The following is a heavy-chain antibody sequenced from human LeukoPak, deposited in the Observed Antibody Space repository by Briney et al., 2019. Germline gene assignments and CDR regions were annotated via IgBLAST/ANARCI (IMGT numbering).Heavy chain of an antibody. CDR3: ARGRAGNYYNHNDY. J-gene: IGHJ4*01. Sequence: GGSLRLSCAASGFTLSNYRMHWVRQAPGKGLVWVSRINTDGSSTIYADSVKGRFTISRDNAKNTLYLQMNSLRAEDTAVYYCARGRAGNYYNHNDYWGQGTLVTVSS. V-gene: IGHV3-74*01. CDR2: INTDGSST. D-gene: IGHD3-10*01. CDR1: GFTLSNYR.